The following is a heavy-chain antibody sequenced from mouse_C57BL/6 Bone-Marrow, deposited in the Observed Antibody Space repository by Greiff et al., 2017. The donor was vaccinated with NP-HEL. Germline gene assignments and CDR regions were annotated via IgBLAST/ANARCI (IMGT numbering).Heavy chain of an antibody. CDR3: ARDPYDYDEDYFDY. CDR1: GYTFTSYW. Sequence: QVQLQQPGAELVKPGASVKLSCKASGYTFTSYWMHWVKQRPGQDLEWIGMIHPNSGSTNYNEKFKSKATLTVDKSSSTAYMQLSSLTSEDSTVYYCARDPYDYDEDYFDYWGQGTTLTVSS. V-gene: IGHV1-64*01. CDR2: IHPNSGST. D-gene: IGHD2-4*01. J-gene: IGHJ2*01.